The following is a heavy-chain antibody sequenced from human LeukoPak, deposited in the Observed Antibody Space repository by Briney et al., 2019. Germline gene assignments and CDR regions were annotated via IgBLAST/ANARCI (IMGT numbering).Heavy chain of an antibody. D-gene: IGHD3-22*01. CDR2: IRYDGSNK. CDR3: AKDSDSPNYDWEAVGAFDI. CDR1: GFTFSSYG. J-gene: IGHJ3*02. V-gene: IGHV3-30*02. Sequence: GGSLRLSCAASGFTFSSYGMHWVRQAPGKGLEWVAFIRYDGSNKYYADSVKGRFTISRDNSKNTLYLQMNSLRAEDTAVYYCAKDSDSPNYDWEAVGAFDIWGQGPMVTVSS.